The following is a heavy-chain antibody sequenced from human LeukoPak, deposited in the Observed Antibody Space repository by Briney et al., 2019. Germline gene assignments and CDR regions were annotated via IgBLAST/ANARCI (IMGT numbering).Heavy chain of an antibody. J-gene: IGHJ4*02. CDR3: ARRPRGYSYGPALDY. Sequence: GGSLRLSCAASGFTFSSYSMNWVRQAPGKGLEWVSSISSSSSYIYYADSVKGRFTISRDNAKNSLYLQMNSPRAEDTAVYYCARRPRGYSYGPALDYWGQGTLVTVSS. V-gene: IGHV3-21*01. D-gene: IGHD5-18*01. CDR2: ISSSSSYI. CDR1: GFTFSSYS.